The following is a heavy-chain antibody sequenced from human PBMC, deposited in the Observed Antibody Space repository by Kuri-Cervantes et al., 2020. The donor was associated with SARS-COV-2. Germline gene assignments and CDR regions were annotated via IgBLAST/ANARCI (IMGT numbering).Heavy chain of an antibody. CDR1: GFTFSSYW. Sequence: ETLSLTCAASGFTFSSYWMSWVRQAPGKGLEWVANIKQDGSEKYYVDSVKGRFTISRDNAKNSLYLQMNSLRAEDTAVYYCARSYTAMDLRLFAYYYYGMDVWGQGTTVTVSS. J-gene: IGHJ6*02. CDR2: IKQDGSEK. D-gene: IGHD5-18*01. V-gene: IGHV3-7*04. CDR3: ARSYTAMDLRLFAYYYYGMDV.